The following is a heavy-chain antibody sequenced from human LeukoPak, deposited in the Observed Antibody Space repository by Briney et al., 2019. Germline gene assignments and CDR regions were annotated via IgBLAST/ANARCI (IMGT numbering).Heavy chain of an antibody. CDR2: INGDGSAT. J-gene: IGHJ6*02. D-gene: IGHD2-2*01. Sequence: GGSLRLSCAASGFTFSSYWMHWVRQAPGKGLVWVSRINGDGSATNYADSVKGRFTISRDNSKNTLYLQMNSLRAEDTAMYYCASQLLHYYYYGMDVWGQGTTVTVSS. CDR1: GFTFSSYW. V-gene: IGHV3-74*01. CDR3: ASQLLHYYYYGMDV.